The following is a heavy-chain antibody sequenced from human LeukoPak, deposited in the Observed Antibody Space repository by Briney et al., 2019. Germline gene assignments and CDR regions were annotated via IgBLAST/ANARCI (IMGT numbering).Heavy chain of an antibody. CDR1: GGTFRSYT. Sequence: AASVKVSCKASGGTFRSYTIVWERQAPGQGLEWMGRIIPMLDIANYAQKFQGRVTIIADKSTSTAYMELSSLRSEDTAVYYCASPRDCSTTSCYNDDAFDIWGQGTMVTVSS. CDR3: ASPRDCSTTSCYNDDAFDI. V-gene: IGHV1-69*02. CDR2: IIPMLDIA. J-gene: IGHJ3*02. D-gene: IGHD2-2*02.